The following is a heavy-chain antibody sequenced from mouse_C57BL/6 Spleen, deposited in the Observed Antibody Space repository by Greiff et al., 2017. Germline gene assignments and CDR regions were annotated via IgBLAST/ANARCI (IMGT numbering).Heavy chain of an antibody. D-gene: IGHD4-1*01. CDR1: GYSITSGYY. CDR2: ISYDGSN. V-gene: IGHV3-6*01. J-gene: IGHJ2*01. CDR3: AREGLGRFNYFDY. Sequence: EVKLVESGPGLVKPSQSLSLPCSVTGYSITSGYYWNWIRQFPGNKLEWMGYISYDGSNNYNPSLKNRISITRDTSKNQFFLKLNSVTTEDTATYYCAREGLGRFNYFDYWGQGTTLTVSS.